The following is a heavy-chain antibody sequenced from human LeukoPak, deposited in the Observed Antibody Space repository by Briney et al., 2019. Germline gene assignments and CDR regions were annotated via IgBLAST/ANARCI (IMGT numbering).Heavy chain of an antibody. J-gene: IGHJ4*02. D-gene: IGHD3-3*01. V-gene: IGHV4-31*03. CDR1: GGSISSADHY. CDR3: VTYKDFWSGYFDY. CDR2: IYYTGNT. Sequence: PSETLSLTCIVSGGSISSADHYWTWIRQHPGKGLEWIGYIYYTGNTYYNPSLKSRVSISMDTSKNHFSLKLSSVTAADTAVYYCVTYKDFWSGYFDYWGQGTLVSASS.